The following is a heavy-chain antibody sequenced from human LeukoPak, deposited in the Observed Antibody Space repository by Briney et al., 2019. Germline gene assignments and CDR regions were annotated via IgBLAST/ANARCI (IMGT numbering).Heavy chain of an antibody. CDR1: GYSFTDYY. V-gene: IGHV1-2*02. Sequence: RASVKVSCRASGYSFTDYYVHWVRQAPGQGLEWMGWINPKSGGTHYARNFYGRVTMTRDTSITTAYMELSRLRSDDTAVYYCARELGYCSRNSCPLYRYWGQGTLVIVSS. J-gene: IGHJ4*02. D-gene: IGHD2-2*01. CDR3: ARELGYCSRNSCPLYRY. CDR2: INPKSGGT.